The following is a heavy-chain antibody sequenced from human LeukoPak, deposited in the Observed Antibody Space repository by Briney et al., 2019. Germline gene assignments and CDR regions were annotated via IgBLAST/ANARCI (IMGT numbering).Heavy chain of an antibody. CDR1: GFTFSSYS. D-gene: IGHD2-21*01. V-gene: IGHV3-15*07. CDR2: IKPKTDGETT. CDR3: ITPLPYSAQ. Sequence: GGSLRLSCAASGFTFSSYSMNWVRQAPGKGLEWVGRIKPKTDGETTGYAAPVKDRFSISRDDSKSMTYLQMNSLKTEDTAVYYCITPLPYSAQGGQGTLVTVSS. J-gene: IGHJ4*02.